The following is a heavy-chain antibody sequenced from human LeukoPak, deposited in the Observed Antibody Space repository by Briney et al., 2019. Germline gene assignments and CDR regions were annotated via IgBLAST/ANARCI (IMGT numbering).Heavy chain of an antibody. CDR3: ARVDLVARQRIQLWFESYKPEPKNPPDY. Sequence: ASVKVSCKASGYTFTSCGISWVRQAPGQGLEWMGWISAYNGNTNYAQKLQGRVTMTTDTPTSTAYMELRSLRSDDTAVYYCARVDLVARQRIQLWFESYKPEPKNPPDYWGQGTLVTVSS. CDR1: GYTFTSCG. CDR2: ISAYNGNT. J-gene: IGHJ4*02. D-gene: IGHD5-18*01. V-gene: IGHV1-18*01.